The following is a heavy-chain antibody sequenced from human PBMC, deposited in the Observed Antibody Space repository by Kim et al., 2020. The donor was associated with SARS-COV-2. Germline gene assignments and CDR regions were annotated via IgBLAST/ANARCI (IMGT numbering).Heavy chain of an antibody. V-gene: IGHV4-34*01. CDR3: ARVPSGTGVHRDY. CDR1: GGSISGYY. J-gene: IGHJ4*02. Sequence: SQTLSLTCAVYGGSISGYYWSWIRQPPGKELEWIGEISDSGRGNYNPSLNSRVGMSVDKSKNQISLKLTPVTDADTAVYYCARVPSGTGVHRDYWGPGTV. CDR2: ISDSGRG. D-gene: IGHD2-8*02.